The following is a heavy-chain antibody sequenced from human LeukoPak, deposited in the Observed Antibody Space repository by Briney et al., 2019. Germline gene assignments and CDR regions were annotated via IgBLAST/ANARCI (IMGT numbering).Heavy chain of an antibody. J-gene: IGHJ4*02. CDR3: ATRPALIAGAGIDFDY. CDR2: FDPEDGET. Sequence: GASVKVSCKVSGYTLTELSMHWARQAPGKGLEWMGGFDPEDGETIYAQKFQGRVTMTEDTSTDTAYMELSSLRSEDTAVYYCATRPALIAGAGIDFDYWGQGTLVTVSS. CDR1: GYTLTELS. V-gene: IGHV1-24*01. D-gene: IGHD6-19*01.